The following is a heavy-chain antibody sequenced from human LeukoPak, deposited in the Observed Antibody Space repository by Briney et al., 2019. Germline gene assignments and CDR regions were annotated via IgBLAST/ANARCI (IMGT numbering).Heavy chain of an antibody. D-gene: IGHD3-3*01. V-gene: IGHV3-7*01. Sequence: GGSLRLSCAASGFTFSSSWMSWVRQAPGKGLEWVANIKQDGSEKYYVDSVKGRFTISRDNAKNSLYLQMNSLRAEDTAVYYCARDFPWSGYYTPPALDYWGQGTLVTVSS. CDR3: ARDFPWSGYYTPPALDY. CDR1: GFTFSSSW. CDR2: IKQDGSEK. J-gene: IGHJ4*02.